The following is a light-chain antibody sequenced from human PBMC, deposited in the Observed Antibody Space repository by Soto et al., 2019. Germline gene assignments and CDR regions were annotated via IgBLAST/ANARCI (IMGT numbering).Light chain of an antibody. CDR1: ESISIW. V-gene: IGKV1-5*03. CDR2: KAS. Sequence: DIQMTQSPSTLSASVGDRVTITCRASESISIWLAWYQQKPGKAPNLLINKASSLQSEVPSRFSGSGSGTDFTLTISSLQPEDFATYYCQQSYSTPWTFGQGTKVDIK. CDR3: QQSYSTPWT. J-gene: IGKJ1*01.